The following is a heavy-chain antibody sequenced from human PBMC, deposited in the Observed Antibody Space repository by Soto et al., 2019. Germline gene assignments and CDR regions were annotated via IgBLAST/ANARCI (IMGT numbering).Heavy chain of an antibody. J-gene: IGHJ4*02. CDR1: GYTFTSYG. Sequence: ASVKVSCKTSGYTFTSYGISWVRQAPGQGLEWMGWISTYKGNTNYAQKFQGRVTTTTDTSTSTAYMELRSLTSDDTAVYYCARESRYCSGGSCYFLPGIDYWGQGTLVTVSS. V-gene: IGHV1-18*01. CDR2: ISTYKGNT. CDR3: ARESRYCSGGSCYFLPGIDY. D-gene: IGHD2-15*01.